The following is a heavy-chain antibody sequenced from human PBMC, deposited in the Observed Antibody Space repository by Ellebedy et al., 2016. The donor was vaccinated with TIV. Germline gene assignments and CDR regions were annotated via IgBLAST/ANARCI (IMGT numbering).Heavy chain of an antibody. J-gene: IGHJ4*02. CDR2: IRYDGSNK. D-gene: IGHD1-26*01. V-gene: IGHV3-30*02. CDR1: GFTFSSYG. CDR3: AKDWDDYGDY. Sequence: GESLKISCAASGFTFSSYGMHWVRQAPGKGLEWVAFIRYDGSNKYYADSVKGRFTISRDNSKNTLYLQMNSLRAEDTAVYYCAKDWDDYGDYWGQGTLVTVSS.